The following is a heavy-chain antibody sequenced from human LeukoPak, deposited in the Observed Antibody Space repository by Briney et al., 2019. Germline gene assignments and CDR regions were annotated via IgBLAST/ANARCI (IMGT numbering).Heavy chain of an antibody. CDR1: GGSISSGGYS. J-gene: IGHJ5*02. Sequence: SETLSLTCAVSGGSISSGGYSWSWIRQPPGKGLEWIGYIYYSGSTNYNPSLKSRVTISVDTSKNQFSLKLSSVTAADTAVYYCARDYCSGGSCYGDPYNWFDPWGQGTLVTVSS. V-gene: IGHV4-61*08. CDR2: IYYSGST. CDR3: ARDYCSGGSCYGDPYNWFDP. D-gene: IGHD2-15*01.